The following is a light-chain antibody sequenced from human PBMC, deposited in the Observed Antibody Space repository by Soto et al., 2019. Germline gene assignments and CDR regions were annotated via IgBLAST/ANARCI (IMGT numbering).Light chain of an antibody. CDR2: TAT. Sequence: DIRMTQSPASVSASVGDRVTMTCRASQDIANWVAWYQQKPGTAPTALIFTATTLHRGVPSRFSGSGSWTEFSLTISSLQTGDFETYYCHQSHTFPFAFGQGTKVEMK. CDR3: HQSHTFPFA. J-gene: IGKJ2*01. CDR1: QDIANW. V-gene: IGKV1-12*01.